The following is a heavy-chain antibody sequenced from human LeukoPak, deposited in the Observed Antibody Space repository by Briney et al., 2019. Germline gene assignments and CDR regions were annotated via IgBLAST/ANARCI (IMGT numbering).Heavy chain of an antibody. CDR3: ARDTELDP. CDR2: ISYDGSNK. D-gene: IGHD1-14*01. Sequence: GGSLRLSCAASGFTFSSYAMHWVRQAPGKGLEWVAVISYDGSNKYYADSVKGRFTIFRDNSKNTLYLQMNSLRAEDTAVYYCARDTELDPWGQGTLVTVSS. V-gene: IGHV3-30-3*01. J-gene: IGHJ5*02. CDR1: GFTFSSYA.